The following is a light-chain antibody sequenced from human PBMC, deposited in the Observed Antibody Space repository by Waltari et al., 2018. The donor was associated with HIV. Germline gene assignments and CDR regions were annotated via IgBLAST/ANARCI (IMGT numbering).Light chain of an antibody. J-gene: IGKJ1*01. Sequence: DIQMTQSPSTLSASVGDRVTISCRASQSISTWMAWYQQKPGRAPSLLIYSASTLESGVPSRFSGSGSGTEFTLTINRLQPDDFATYYCQQYYSSSAFGQGTKVEIK. CDR3: QQYYSSSA. V-gene: IGKV1-5*03. CDR2: SAS. CDR1: QSISTW.